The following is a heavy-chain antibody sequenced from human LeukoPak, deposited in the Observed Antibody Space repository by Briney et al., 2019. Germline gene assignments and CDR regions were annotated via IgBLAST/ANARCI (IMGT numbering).Heavy chain of an antibody. J-gene: IGHJ4*02. CDR2: ISGSGGST. V-gene: IGHV3-23*01. Sequence: GGSLRLSCAASGSTFSSYAMSWVRQAPGKGLEWVSAISGSGGSTYYADSVKGRFTIARDNSDNTVYLQMNSLRGQDTAVYYCAKVAVRDGYNYYFDYWGQGTLVTVSS. CDR1: GSTFSSYA. D-gene: IGHD5-24*01. CDR3: AKVAVRDGYNYYFDY.